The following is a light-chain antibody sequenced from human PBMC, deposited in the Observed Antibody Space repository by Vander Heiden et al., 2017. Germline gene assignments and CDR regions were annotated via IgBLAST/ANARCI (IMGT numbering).Light chain of an antibody. V-gene: IGLV1-51*02. CDR3: GTWDSSLRVYV. CDR1: SSNIGNDS. Sequence: QSVLTQAPSVSAAPGQKVTISCSGSSSNIGNDSESWYQQLPGTAPKLLIYENNKRPSGIPDRFSGSKSGTSATLGITGLPTGDEADYYCGTWDSSLRVYVFGSGTKVTVL. J-gene: IGLJ1*01. CDR2: ENN.